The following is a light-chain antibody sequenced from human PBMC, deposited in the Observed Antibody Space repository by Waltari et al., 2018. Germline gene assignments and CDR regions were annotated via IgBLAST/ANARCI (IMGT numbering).Light chain of an antibody. V-gene: IGKV3-20*01. CDR2: DAS. CDR3: QKYVSLPAT. CDR1: QSVSRF. Sequence: EIVLTHSPGTLSLSPGERATLSCRGSQSVSRFLAWYQQKPGQAPRLLIYDASTRATGIPDRFSGSGSGTDFSLTISRLEPEDFAVYYCQKYVSLPATFGQGTKVEIK. J-gene: IGKJ1*01.